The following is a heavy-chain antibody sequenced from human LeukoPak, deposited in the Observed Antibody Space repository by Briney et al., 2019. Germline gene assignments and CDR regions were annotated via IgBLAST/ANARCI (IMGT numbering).Heavy chain of an antibody. V-gene: IGHV3-30-3*01. CDR2: ISYDGSNK. CDR3: AREEANYDFWSGYSGAFDI. CDR1: GFTFSSCA. Sequence: GGSLRLSCAASGFTFSSCAMHWVRQAPGKGLEWVAVISYDGSNKYYADSVKGRFTISRDNSKNTLYLQMNSLRAEDTAVYYCAREEANYDFWSGYSGAFDIWGQGTMVTVSS. J-gene: IGHJ3*02. D-gene: IGHD3-3*01.